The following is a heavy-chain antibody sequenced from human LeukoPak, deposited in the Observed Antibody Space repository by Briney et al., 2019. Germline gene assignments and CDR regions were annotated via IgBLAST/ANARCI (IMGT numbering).Heavy chain of an antibody. J-gene: IGHJ3*02. CDR2: IYYSGST. CDR1: GGSISSGGYY. D-gene: IGHD2-15*01. Sequence: PSETLALTCTVSGGSISSGGYYWSWIRQHPGKGLEWIVYIYYSGSTYYNPSLKSRVTISVDTSKNQFSLKLSSVTAADTAVYYCARSSGGSTDAFDIWGQGTMVTVSS. CDR3: ARSSGGSTDAFDI. V-gene: IGHV4-31*03.